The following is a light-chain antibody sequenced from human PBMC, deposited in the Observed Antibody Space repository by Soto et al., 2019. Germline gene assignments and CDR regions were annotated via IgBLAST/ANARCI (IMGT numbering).Light chain of an antibody. Sequence: VMAQSPATLSVSPGEGATLSCRASQSVSSNLVWYQHRLGQAPRLLIYGASNRATGIPDRFSGSGSGTDFTLTISRLEPEDFAVYYCQQYGSSGTFGQGTKVDIK. CDR1: QSVSSN. CDR3: QQYGSSGT. CDR2: GAS. J-gene: IGKJ1*01. V-gene: IGKV3-20*01.